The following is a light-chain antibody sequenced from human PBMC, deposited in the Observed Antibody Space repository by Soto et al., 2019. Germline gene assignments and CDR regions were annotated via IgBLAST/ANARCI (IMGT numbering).Light chain of an antibody. Sequence: QDVLTQPASVSGSPGQSITISCTGTSSDVGSYKFVSWYQQHPVKAPKLMIYEGSKRPSGVSNRFSGSKSGNTASLTISGLQAEDEADYYCCSYAGSSTLVFGGGTNLTVL. CDR3: CSYAGSSTLV. CDR1: SSDVGSYKF. J-gene: IGLJ2*01. V-gene: IGLV2-23*01. CDR2: EGS.